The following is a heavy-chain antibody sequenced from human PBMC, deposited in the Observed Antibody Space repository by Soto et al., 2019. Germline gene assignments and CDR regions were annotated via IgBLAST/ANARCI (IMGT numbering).Heavy chain of an antibody. J-gene: IGHJ5*02. CDR1: GYTFTSYY. V-gene: IGHV1-46*01. Sequence: ASVKVSCKASGYTFTSYYMRWVRQAPGQGLEWMGIINPSGGSTSYAQKFQGRVTMTRDTSTSTVYMELSSLRSEDTAVYYCARVAYDSSGYYYVGWFDPWGQGTLVTVSS. CDR2: INPSGGST. CDR3: ARVAYDSSGYYYVGWFDP. D-gene: IGHD3-22*01.